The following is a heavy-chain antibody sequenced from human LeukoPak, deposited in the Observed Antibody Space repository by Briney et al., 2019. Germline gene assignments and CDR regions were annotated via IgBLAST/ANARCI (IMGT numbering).Heavy chain of an antibody. CDR3: VRGSAVVRDAFDI. CDR1: GFTVSSNY. CDR2: IYSGGST. D-gene: IGHD2-15*01. J-gene: IGHJ3*02. V-gene: IGHV3-53*01. Sequence: GGSLRLFCAASGFTVSSNYMSWVRQAPGKGLEWVSVIYSGGSTYYADSVKGRFTISRDNSKNTLYLQMNSLRAEDTAVYYCVRGSAVVRDAFDIWGQGTMVTVSS.